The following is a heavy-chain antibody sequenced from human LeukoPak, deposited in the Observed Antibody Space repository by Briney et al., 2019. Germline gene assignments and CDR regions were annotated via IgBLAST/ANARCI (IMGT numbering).Heavy chain of an antibody. J-gene: IGHJ4*02. CDR1: GYTFSDFS. D-gene: IGHD3-22*01. Sequence: GGSLSLSCAASGYTFSDFSVNWVRQAAGQGLEGVASISVRGNYRYYADSVRGRFTISRDDARDSLFLQMTSLRAEDTAVYFCVRLRRNNDRSGYYYYYDYWGQGTLVTVSP. V-gene: IGHV3-21*01. CDR3: VRLRRNNDRSGYYYYYDY. CDR2: ISVRGNYR.